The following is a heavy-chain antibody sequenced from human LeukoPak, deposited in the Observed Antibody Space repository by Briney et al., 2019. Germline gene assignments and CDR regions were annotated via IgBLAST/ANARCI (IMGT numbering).Heavy chain of an antibody. CDR2: IYTSGST. CDR1: GGSISSYY. Sequence: KPSETLSPTCTVSGGSISSYYWSWIRQPAGKGLEWIGRIYTSGSTNYNPSLKSRVTMSVDTSKNQFSLKLSSVTAADTAVYYCARVGCSSTSCNRHYFDYWGQGTLVTVSS. J-gene: IGHJ4*02. D-gene: IGHD2-2*01. V-gene: IGHV4-4*07. CDR3: ARVGCSSTSCNRHYFDY.